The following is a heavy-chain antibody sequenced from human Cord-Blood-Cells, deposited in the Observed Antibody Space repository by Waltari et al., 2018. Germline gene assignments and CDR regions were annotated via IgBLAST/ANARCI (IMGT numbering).Heavy chain of an antibody. CDR2: IIPIFGTA. Sequence: KASGGTFSSYAISWVRQAPGQGLEWMGGIIPIFGTANYAQKFQGRVTITADEATSTAYMELSSLRSEDTAVYYCAREYSSSSGYFDYWGQGTLVTVSS. D-gene: IGHD6-6*01. J-gene: IGHJ4*02. CDR1: GGTFSSYA. CDR3: AREYSSSSGYFDY. V-gene: IGHV1-69*01.